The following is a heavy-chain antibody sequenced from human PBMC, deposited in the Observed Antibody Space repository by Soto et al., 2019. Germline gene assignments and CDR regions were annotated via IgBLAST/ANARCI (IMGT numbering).Heavy chain of an antibody. Sequence: SVKVSCKASGGTFSSYAISWVRQAPGQGLEWMGGIIPIFGTANYAQKFQGRVTITADKSTSTAYMELSSLRSEDTAVYYCARDGEYYDILNDGSYYYGMDVWGQGTTVTVSS. CDR2: IIPIFGTA. V-gene: IGHV1-69*06. J-gene: IGHJ6*02. CDR1: GGTFSSYA. CDR3: ARDGEYYDILNDGSYYYGMDV. D-gene: IGHD3-9*01.